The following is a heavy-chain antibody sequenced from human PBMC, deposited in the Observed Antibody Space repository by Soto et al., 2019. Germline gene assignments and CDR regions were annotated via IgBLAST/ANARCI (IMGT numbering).Heavy chain of an antibody. D-gene: IGHD4-17*01. CDR2: IIPIFGTA. Sequence: SVKVSCKASGGTFSSYAISWVRQAPGQGLEWMGGIIPIFGTANYAQKFQGRVTITADESTSTAYMELSSLRSEDTAVYYCARGGLLRYYYYGTDVWGQGTTVTVSS. J-gene: IGHJ6*02. CDR3: ARGGLLRYYYYGTDV. CDR1: GGTFSSYA. V-gene: IGHV1-69*13.